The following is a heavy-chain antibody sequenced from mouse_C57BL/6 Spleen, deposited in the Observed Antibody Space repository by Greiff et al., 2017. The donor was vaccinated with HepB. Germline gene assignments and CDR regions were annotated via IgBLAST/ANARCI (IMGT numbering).Heavy chain of an antibody. CDR3: VSQTPYGSRGYYAMDY. V-gene: IGHV10-1*01. Sequence: EVHLVESGGGLVQPKGSLKLSCAASGFSFNTYAMNWVRQAPGKGLEWVARIRSKSNNYATYYADSVKDRFTISRDDSESMLYLQMNNLKTEDTAMYYCVSQTPYGSRGYYAMDYWGQGTSVTVSS. D-gene: IGHD1-1*01. CDR2: IRSKSNNYAT. J-gene: IGHJ4*01. CDR1: GFSFNTYA.